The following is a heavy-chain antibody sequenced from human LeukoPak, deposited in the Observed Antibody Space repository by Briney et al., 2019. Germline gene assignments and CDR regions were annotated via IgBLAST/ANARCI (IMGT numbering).Heavy chain of an antibody. V-gene: IGHV1-69*13. Sequence: ASVKVSCKASGGTFSSYAISWVRQAPGQGLEWMGGIIPIFGTANYAQKFQGRVTITADESTSTAYMELSSLRSEDTAVYYCARDLRVGATHFDYWGQGTLVTVSS. CDR2: IIPIFGTA. CDR3: ARDLRVGATHFDY. J-gene: IGHJ4*02. CDR1: GGTFSSYA. D-gene: IGHD1-26*01.